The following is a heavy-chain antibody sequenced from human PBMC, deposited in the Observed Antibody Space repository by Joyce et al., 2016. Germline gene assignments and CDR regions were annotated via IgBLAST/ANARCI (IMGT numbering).Heavy chain of an antibody. Sequence: QVTLKESGPALVKPTQTLTLTCTFSGFSLNTTGMRVSWIRQPPGKALEWLARIDWEDEEFYSTSLKTKLTSSKDTSKNQVVLTLTNMGPVDTATYYCARTYCSGGRCYEGGSFDPWGQGTLVTVSS. J-gene: IGHJ5*02. V-gene: IGHV2-70*04. CDR2: IDWEDEE. CDR3: ARTYCSGGRCYEGGSFDP. CDR1: GFSLNTTGMR. D-gene: IGHD2-15*01.